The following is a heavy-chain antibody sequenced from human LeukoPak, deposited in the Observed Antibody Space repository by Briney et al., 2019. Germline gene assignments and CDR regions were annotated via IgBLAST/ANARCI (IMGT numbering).Heavy chain of an antibody. J-gene: IGHJ4*02. Sequence: GGSLRLSCAASGSTFSSYSMNWVRQAPGKGLEWVSSISSSSSYIYYADSVKGRFTISRDNAKNSLYLQMNSLRAEDTAVYYCARLDQTGYDSSGYYYVYWGQGTLVTVSS. V-gene: IGHV3-21*01. CDR1: GSTFSSYS. CDR2: ISSSSSYI. D-gene: IGHD3-22*01. CDR3: ARLDQTGYDSSGYYYVY.